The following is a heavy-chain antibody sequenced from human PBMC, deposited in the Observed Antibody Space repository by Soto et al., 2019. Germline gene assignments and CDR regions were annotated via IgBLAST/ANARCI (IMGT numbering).Heavy chain of an antibody. CDR2: MNPNSGNT. D-gene: IGHD3-9*01. V-gene: IGHV1-8*02. Sequence: VSVNVYWKAAGYTFTVYYMHWVRQAPRQGLEWMGWMNPNSGNTGYAQKFQGRVTMTRNTSISTAYMELSSLRSEDTAVYYCAREERYFDWFSDYYYMDVWGKGTTVTVSS. J-gene: IGHJ6*03. CDR3: AREERYFDWFSDYYYMDV. CDR1: GYTFTVYY.